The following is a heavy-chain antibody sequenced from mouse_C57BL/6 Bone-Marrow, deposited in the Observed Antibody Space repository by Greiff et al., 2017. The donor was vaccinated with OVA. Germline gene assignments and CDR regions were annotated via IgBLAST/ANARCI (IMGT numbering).Heavy chain of an antibody. CDR1: GYTFTSYW. D-gene: IGHD2-4*01. V-gene: IGHV1-69*01. CDR3: AREGLRSFAY. Sequence: QVQLQQPGAELVMPGASVKLSCKASGYTFTSYWMHWVKQRPGQGLEWIGEIDLSDSYTNYNQKFKGKSTLTVDKSSSTAYMQLSSLTSEDSAVYYCAREGLRSFAYWGQGTLVTVSA. J-gene: IGHJ3*01. CDR2: IDLSDSYT.